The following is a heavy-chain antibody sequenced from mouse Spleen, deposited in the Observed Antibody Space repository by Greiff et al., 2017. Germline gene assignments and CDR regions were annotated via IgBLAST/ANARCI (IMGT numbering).Heavy chain of an antibody. J-gene: IGHJ1*01. Sequence: EVKLVESGGGLVKPGGSLKLSCAASGFTFSDYGMAWVRQAPGKGPEWVAFISNLAYSIYYADTVTGRFTISRENAKNTLYLEMSSLRSEDTAMYYCARHTVWYFDVWGAGTTVTVSS. CDR3: ARHTVWYFDV. V-gene: IGHV5-15*04. CDR1: GFTFSDYG. CDR2: ISNLAYSI. D-gene: IGHD1-1*01.